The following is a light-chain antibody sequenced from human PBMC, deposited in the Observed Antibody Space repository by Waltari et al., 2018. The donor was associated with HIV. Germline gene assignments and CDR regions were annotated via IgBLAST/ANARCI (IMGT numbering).Light chain of an antibody. CDR2: MRG. CDR3: ASWDDNLSGWV. J-gene: IGLJ3*02. Sequence: QSVLTQPPSASGTPGQSVSISCSGSRSNIGSNYVYWYQHPPGTTPKVDIYMRGQRPSGVPDRFSGSNSGTTASLAISGLRSEDEAHYYCASWDDNLSGWVFGGGTKLTVL. CDR1: RSNIGSNY. V-gene: IGLV1-47*01.